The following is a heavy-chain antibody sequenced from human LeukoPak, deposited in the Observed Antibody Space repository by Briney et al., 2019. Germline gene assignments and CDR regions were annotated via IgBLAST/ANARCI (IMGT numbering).Heavy chain of an antibody. V-gene: IGHV1-69*13. Sequence: SVKISCKASGATFTSYAISWVRQAPGQRLEWMGGIIPIFGTANYAQKFQGRVTITADESTSTAYMELSSLRSEDTAVYYCARGRIVVDAFDIWGQGTMVTVSS. CDR1: GATFTSYA. D-gene: IGHD2-15*01. J-gene: IGHJ3*02. CDR3: ARGRIVVDAFDI. CDR2: IIPIFGTA.